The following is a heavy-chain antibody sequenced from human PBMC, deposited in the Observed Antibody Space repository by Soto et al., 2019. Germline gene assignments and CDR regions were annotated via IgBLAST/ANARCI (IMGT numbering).Heavy chain of an antibody. CDR2: IYYSGST. D-gene: IGHD6-19*01. V-gene: IGHV4-61*01. CDR3: ARGSGWFPDV. CDR1: GGSVSSGSYY. Sequence: SETLSLTCTVSGGSVSSGSYYWSWIRQPPGKGLEWIGYIYYSGSTNYNPSLKSRVTISVDTSKNQFSLKLSSVTAADTAVYYCARGSGWFPDVWGQGTTVTVS. J-gene: IGHJ6*02.